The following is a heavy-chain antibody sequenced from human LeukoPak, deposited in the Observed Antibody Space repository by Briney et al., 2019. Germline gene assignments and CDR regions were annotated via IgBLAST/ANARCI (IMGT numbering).Heavy chain of an antibody. J-gene: IGHJ4*02. CDR2: ITNSGGDT. CDR1: GFSFSSYA. V-gene: IGHV3-23*01. Sequence: GGSLRLSCAASGFSFSSYAMSWVRQAPGKGLEWVSAITNSGGDTYHADSVKGRFTISRDNSKNTLYLQMNSLRAEDTAIYYCAKVDTSSWTHPHFDYWGQGTLVTVSS. D-gene: IGHD6-13*01. CDR3: AKVDTSSWTHPHFDY.